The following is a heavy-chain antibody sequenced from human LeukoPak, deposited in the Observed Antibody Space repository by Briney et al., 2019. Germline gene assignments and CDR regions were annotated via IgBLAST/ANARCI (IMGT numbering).Heavy chain of an antibody. CDR3: ARAYYYDSSGYYSLGDY. D-gene: IGHD3-22*01. Sequence: ASVKVSCKASGYTFTSYYMHWVRQAPGQGLEWMGIINPSGGSTSYAQKLQGRVTMTRDTSTSTVYMELSSLRSEDTAVYYCARAYYYDSSGYYSLGDYWGQGTLVTVSS. J-gene: IGHJ4*02. CDR2: INPSGGST. CDR1: GYTFTSYY. V-gene: IGHV1-46*04.